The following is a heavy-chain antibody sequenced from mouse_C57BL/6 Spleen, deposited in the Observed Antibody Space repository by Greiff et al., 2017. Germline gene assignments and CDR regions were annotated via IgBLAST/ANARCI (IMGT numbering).Heavy chain of an antibody. Sequence: VKLQESGPGLVAPSQSLSITCTVSGFSLTSYGVHWVRQPPGKGLEWLVVIWSDGSTTYNSALKSRLSISKDNSKSQVFLKMNSLQTDDTAMYYCARQRGGNYRYAMDYWGQGTSVTVSS. CDR3: ARQRGGNYRYAMDY. J-gene: IGHJ4*01. CDR2: IWSDGST. V-gene: IGHV2-6-1*01. CDR1: GFSLTSYG. D-gene: IGHD2-1*01.